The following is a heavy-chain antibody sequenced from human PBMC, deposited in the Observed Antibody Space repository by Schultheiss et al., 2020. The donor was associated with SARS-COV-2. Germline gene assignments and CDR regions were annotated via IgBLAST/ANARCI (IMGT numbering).Heavy chain of an antibody. V-gene: IGHV4-61*08. CDR3: ARGGTMVRGVVESAFDI. J-gene: IGHJ3*02. CDR2: IYYSGST. D-gene: IGHD3-10*01. Sequence: SETLSRTCTVSGGSISSGGYYWSWIRQPPGKGLEWIGYIYYSGSTNYNPSLKSRVTISVDTSKNQFSLKLSSVTAADTAVYYCARGGTMVRGVVESAFDIWGQGTMVTVSS. CDR1: GGSISSGGYY.